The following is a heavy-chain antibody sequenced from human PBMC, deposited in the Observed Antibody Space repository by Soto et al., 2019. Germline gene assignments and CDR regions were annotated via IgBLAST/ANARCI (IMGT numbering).Heavy chain of an antibody. Sequence: SETLSLTCAVYGVSFSGYYWSWIRQPPGKGLEWIGEINHSGSTNYNPSLKSRVTISVDTSKNQFSLKLSSVTAADTAVYYCARFTAVAGTIPWGQGTLVTVSS. D-gene: IGHD6-19*01. CDR1: GVSFSGYY. J-gene: IGHJ5*02. CDR3: ARFTAVAGTIP. CDR2: INHSGST. V-gene: IGHV4-34*01.